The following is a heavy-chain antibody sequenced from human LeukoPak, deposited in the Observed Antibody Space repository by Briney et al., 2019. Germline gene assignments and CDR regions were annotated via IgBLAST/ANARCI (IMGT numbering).Heavy chain of an antibody. Sequence: GGSLRLSCAASGFTFSSYAMHWVRQAPGKGLEWVSVIYSGGSTYYADSVEGRFTISRDNSKNTLYLQMNSLRAEDTAVYYCARTHGPGSYPRPDPFDYWGQGPLVTVSS. CDR3: ARTHGPGSYPRPDPFDY. CDR2: IYSGGST. J-gene: IGHJ4*02. V-gene: IGHV3-53*01. D-gene: IGHD1-26*01. CDR1: GFTFSSYA.